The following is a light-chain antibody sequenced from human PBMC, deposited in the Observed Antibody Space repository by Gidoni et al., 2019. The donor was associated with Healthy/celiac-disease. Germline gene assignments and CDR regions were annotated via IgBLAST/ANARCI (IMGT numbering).Light chain of an antibody. CDR1: QSISSY. CDR2: AAS. CDR3: QQSYSTPRQWT. V-gene: IGKV1-39*01. Sequence: DIQMTQSPSSLSASVGDRVTITCRASQSISSYLNWYQQKPGKAPKLLIYAASSLQSGVPSRFSGSGSGTDFTLTISSLQPEDFATYYCQQSYSTPRQWTFXQXTKVEIK. J-gene: IGKJ1*01.